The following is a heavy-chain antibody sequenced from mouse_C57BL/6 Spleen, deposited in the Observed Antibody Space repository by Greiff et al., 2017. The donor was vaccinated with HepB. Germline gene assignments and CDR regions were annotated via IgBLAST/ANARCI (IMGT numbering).Heavy chain of an antibody. CDR2: IDPSDSYT. CDR1: GYTFTSYW. J-gene: IGHJ4*01. V-gene: IGHV1-59*01. Sequence: QVQLQQSGAELVRPGTSVKLSCKASGYTFTSYWMHWVKQRPGQGLEWIGVIDPSDSYTNYNQKFKGKATLTVDTSSSTAYMQLSSLTSEDSAVYYCARRYYYGPMDYWGQGTSVTVSS. CDR3: ARRYYYGPMDY. D-gene: IGHD1-1*01.